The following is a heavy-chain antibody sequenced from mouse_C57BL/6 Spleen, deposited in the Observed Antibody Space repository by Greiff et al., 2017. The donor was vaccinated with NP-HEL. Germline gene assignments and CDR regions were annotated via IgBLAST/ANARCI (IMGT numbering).Heavy chain of an antibody. V-gene: IGHV1-64*01. CDR2: IHPNSGST. CDR1: GYTFTSYW. Sequence: VQLQQSGAELVKPGASVKLSCKASGYTFTSYWMHWVKQRPGQGLEWIGMIHPNSGSTNYNEKFKSKATLTVDKSSSTAYMQLSSLTSEDSAVYDGASDSRDYYAMDDWGQGTSGTVAS. CDR3: ASDSRDYYAMDD. J-gene: IGHJ4*01. D-gene: IGHD1-1*01.